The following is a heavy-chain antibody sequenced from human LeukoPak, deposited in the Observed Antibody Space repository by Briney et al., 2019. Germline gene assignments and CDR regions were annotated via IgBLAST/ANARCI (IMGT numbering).Heavy chain of an antibody. CDR1: GFTFSTYA. D-gene: IGHD3-10*01. V-gene: IGHV3-23*01. CDR2: ISGSGGST. J-gene: IGHJ4*02. Sequence: LPGGSLRLSCAASGFTFSTYAMSWVRQTPEKGLECVSAISGSGGSTYYADSVKGRFTISRDNSKNTLYLQMNSLRAEDTAVYYCAKDRGFGEYFPFFYWGQGTLVTVSS. CDR3: AKDRGFGEYFPFFY.